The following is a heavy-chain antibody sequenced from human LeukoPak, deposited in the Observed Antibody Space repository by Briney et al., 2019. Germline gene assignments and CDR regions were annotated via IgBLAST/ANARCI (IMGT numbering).Heavy chain of an antibody. CDR1: GGSISSYY. Sequence: PSETLSLTCTVSGGSISSYYWSWIRQPPGKGLEWIGYNYYSGSTNYNPSLKSRVTISVDTSKNQFSLKLSSVTAADTAVYYCARGTYYDFWSGPRGDAFDIWGQGTMVTASS. CDR2: NYYSGST. J-gene: IGHJ3*02. D-gene: IGHD3-3*01. CDR3: ARGTYYDFWSGPRGDAFDI. V-gene: IGHV4-59*01.